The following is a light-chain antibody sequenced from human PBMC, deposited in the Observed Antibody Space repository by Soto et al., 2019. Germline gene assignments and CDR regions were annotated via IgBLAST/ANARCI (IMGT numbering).Light chain of an antibody. J-gene: IGKJ5*01. CDR1: QGISTL. V-gene: IGKV1-13*02. CDR2: ESS. Sequence: AIQLTQSPSSLSASVGGRVTITCLASQGISTLLAWYQQKPGKAPKVLIYESSLLQSGVPSRFSGSGSGTDFTLTISSLQPEDFATYYRQHFKSFPITFGQGTRLEIK. CDR3: QHFKSFPIT.